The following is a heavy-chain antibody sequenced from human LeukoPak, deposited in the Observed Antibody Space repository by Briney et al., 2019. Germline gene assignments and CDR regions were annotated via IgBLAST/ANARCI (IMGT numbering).Heavy chain of an antibody. V-gene: IGHV4-4*07. CDR3: ARVWGYYYDSSGYLWYFDY. D-gene: IGHD3-22*01. CDR2: IYTSGST. Sequence: PSETLSPTCTVSGGSISSYYWSWIRQPAGKGLEWIGRIYTSGSTNYNPSLKSRVTMSVDTSKNQFSLKLSSVTAADTAVYYCARVWGYYYDSSGYLWYFDYWGQGTLVTVSS. J-gene: IGHJ4*02. CDR1: GGSISSYY.